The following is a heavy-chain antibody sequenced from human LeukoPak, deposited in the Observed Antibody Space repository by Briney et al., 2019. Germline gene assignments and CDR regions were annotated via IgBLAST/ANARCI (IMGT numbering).Heavy chain of an antibody. Sequence: GGSLRLSCAASGFMFSSNWMSWVRLAPGKGLEWVSVIYSGGSTYYADSVKGRFTISRDNSKNTLYLQMNSLRAEDTAVYYCARDHVLGYYDSSGYYYHYYYYYGMDVWGQGTTVTVSS. V-gene: IGHV3-53*01. D-gene: IGHD3-22*01. J-gene: IGHJ6*02. CDR2: IYSGGST. CDR3: ARDHVLGYYDSSGYYYHYYYYYGMDV. CDR1: GFMFSSNW.